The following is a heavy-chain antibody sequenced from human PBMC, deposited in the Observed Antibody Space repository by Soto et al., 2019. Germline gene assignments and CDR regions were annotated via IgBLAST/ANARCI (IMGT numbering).Heavy chain of an antibody. CDR3: ARDLTLEVPXWSEFLYSGRGDYGMDV. J-gene: IGHJ6*02. D-gene: IGHD3-3*01. CDR2: IYTSGST. V-gene: IGHV4-4*07. CDR1: GGSISCYY. Sequence: SETLSLTCTVSGGSISCYYWSWIRQPAGKGLERIGRIYTSGSTNYNPSLKSRVTMSVETSKNQFSLKLSSVTAADTAVYYCARDLTLEVPXWSEFLYSGRGDYGMDVWGRGTTVTVSS.